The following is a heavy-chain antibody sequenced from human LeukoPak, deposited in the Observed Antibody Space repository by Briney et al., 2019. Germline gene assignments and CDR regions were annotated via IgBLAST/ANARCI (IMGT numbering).Heavy chain of an antibody. J-gene: IGHJ5*02. CDR3: ARLTDLRCGRGMTSRYCSSTSCPNWFDP. V-gene: IGHV4-34*01. Sequence: SETLSLTCAVYGGSFSGYYWSWIRQPPGKGLEWIGEINHSGSTNYNPSLKSRVTISVDTSKNQFSLKLSSVTAADTAVYYCARLTDLRCGRGMTSRYCSSTSCPNWFDPWGQGTLVTVSS. D-gene: IGHD2-2*01. CDR2: INHSGST. CDR1: GGSFSGYY.